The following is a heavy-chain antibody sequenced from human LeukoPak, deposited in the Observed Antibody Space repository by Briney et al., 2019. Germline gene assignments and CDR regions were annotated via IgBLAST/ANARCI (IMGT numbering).Heavy chain of an antibody. V-gene: IGHV1-18*01. J-gene: IGHJ6*02. CDR2: ISAYNGNT. Sequence: ASVRVSCMASGYTFTSYGISWVRQAPGQGLEWMGWISAYNGNTNYAQKLQGRVTMTTDTTTSTAYMELRSLRSDDTAVYYCARGGYYDFWRRRDIYYYGMDVWGQGTTVTVSS. D-gene: IGHD3-3*01. CDR3: ARGGYYDFWRRRDIYYYGMDV. CDR1: GYTFTSYG.